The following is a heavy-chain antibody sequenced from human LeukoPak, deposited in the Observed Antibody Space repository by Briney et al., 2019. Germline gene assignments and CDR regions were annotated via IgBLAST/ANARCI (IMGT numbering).Heavy chain of an antibody. J-gene: IGHJ3*02. Sequence: GGSLRLSCAASGFTFSTYWMHWVRQVPGKGLVWVSRIKSDGSSIMYADSVRGRFTISRDNAMNTLYLQVNGLRTEDTAVYYCARRMGATPVGNAFDIWGQGTMVTVSS. CDR2: IKSDGSSI. CDR1: GFTFSTYW. CDR3: ARRMGATPVGNAFDI. V-gene: IGHV3-74*03. D-gene: IGHD1-26*01.